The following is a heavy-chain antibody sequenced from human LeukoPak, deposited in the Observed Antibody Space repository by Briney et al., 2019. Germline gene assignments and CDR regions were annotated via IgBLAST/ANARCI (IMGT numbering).Heavy chain of an antibody. CDR2: IYHSGST. CDR1: GGSISSGGYY. J-gene: IGHJ4*02. V-gene: IGHV4-61*08. D-gene: IGHD3-22*01. CDR3: ARSAYYYDSSGYLGTPFDY. Sequence: PSETLSLTCTVSGGSISSGGYYWSWIRQPPGKGLEWIGYIYHSGSTNYNPSLKSRVTISVDTSKNQFSLKLSSVTAADTAVYYCARSAYYYDSSGYLGTPFDYWGQGTLVTVSS.